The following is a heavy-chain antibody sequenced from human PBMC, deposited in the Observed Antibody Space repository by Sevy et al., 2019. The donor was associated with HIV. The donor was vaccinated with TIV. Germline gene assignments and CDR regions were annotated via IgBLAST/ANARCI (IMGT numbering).Heavy chain of an antibody. Sequence: GGSLRLSCVASGFRFSAFGMAWVRQVAGEGLEWVSGINGGGGSTYYRNSVKGRFTVSRDNSKNTVYLQMNSLRADDTAVYYCAKAPYYDFWSHNYNNWFDPWGQGTLVTVSS. CDR3: AKAPYYDFWSHNYNNWFDP. J-gene: IGHJ5*02. CDR2: INGGGGST. V-gene: IGHV3-23*01. D-gene: IGHD3-3*01. CDR1: GFRFSAFG.